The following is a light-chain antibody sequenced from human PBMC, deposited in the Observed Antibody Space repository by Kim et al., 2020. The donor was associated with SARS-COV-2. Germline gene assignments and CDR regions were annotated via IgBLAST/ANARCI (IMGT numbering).Light chain of an antibody. CDR2: LGS. Sequence: DIVMTQSPLSLPVTPGEPATISCRSSQSLQHNTGYKYLSWYLQRPGQSPQLLVYLGSTRASGVPDRFSGSESGTDFTLKISRVEAEDVGVYYCMQALQTPFTFGPGTKVDIK. CDR1: QSLQHNTGYKY. CDR3: MQALQTPFT. V-gene: IGKV2-28*01. J-gene: IGKJ3*01.